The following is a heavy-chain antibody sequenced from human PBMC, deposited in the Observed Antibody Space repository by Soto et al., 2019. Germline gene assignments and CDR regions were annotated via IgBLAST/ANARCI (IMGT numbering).Heavy chain of an antibody. V-gene: IGHV4-59*01. CDR3: ARGGAHYYGGAWFDP. Sequence: QVQLQESGPGLVKPSETLSLTYTVSGGSISSYYWSWIRQPPGKGLEWIGYIYYSGSTNYNPSLKSRVTISVDTSKNQFSLKLSSVTAADTAVYYCARGGAHYYGGAWFDPWGQGTLVTVSS. CDR2: IYYSGST. J-gene: IGHJ5*02. D-gene: IGHD4-17*01. CDR1: GGSISSYY.